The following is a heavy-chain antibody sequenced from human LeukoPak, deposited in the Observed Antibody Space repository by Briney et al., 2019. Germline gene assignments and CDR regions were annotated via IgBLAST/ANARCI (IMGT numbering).Heavy chain of an antibody. CDR2: ISWDGGSI. V-gene: IGHV3-43*01. Sequence: GGSLRLSCAASGFTFDDYTMHWVRQAPGKGLEWVSLISWDGGSIYYADSVKGRFTVSRDNSKNSLFLQMNSLRTEDTALYYCAKDAYESSGYSLDDWGQGTLVTVSS. J-gene: IGHJ4*02. D-gene: IGHD3-22*01. CDR1: GFTFDDYT. CDR3: AKDAYESSGYSLDD.